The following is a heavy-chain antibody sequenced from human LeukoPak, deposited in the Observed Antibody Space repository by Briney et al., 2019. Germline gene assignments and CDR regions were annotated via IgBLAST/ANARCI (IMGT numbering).Heavy chain of an antibody. J-gene: IGHJ6*03. CDR2: INSDGSST. Sequence: PGGSLRLSCAAPGFTFSSYWMHWVRQAPGKGLVWVSRINSDGSSTSYADSVKGRFTISRDNAKNTLYLQMNSLRAEDTAVYYCARDPDYGDYVGYYMDVWGKGTTVTVSS. CDR1: GFTFSSYW. V-gene: IGHV3-74*01. CDR3: ARDPDYGDYVGYYMDV. D-gene: IGHD4-17*01.